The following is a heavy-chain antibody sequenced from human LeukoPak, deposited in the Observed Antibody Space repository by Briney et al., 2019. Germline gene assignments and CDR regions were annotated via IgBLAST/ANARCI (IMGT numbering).Heavy chain of an antibody. CDR3: ARARSLRSSSWYFFSGSFDP. CDR1: GGSFSGYY. V-gene: IGHV4-34*01. J-gene: IGHJ5*02. D-gene: IGHD6-13*01. Sequence: PSETLSLTCAVYGGSFSGYYWSWIRQPPGKGLEWIGEIDHSGSTNYNPSLKSRVTISVDTSKNQFSLKLSSVTAADTAVYYCARARSLRSSSWYFFSGSFDPWGQGTLVTVSS. CDR2: IDHSGST.